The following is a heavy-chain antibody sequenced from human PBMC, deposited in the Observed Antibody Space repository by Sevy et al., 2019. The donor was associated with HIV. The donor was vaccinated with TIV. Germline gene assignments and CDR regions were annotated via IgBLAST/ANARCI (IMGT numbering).Heavy chain of an antibody. J-gene: IGHJ5*02. D-gene: IGHD2-2*01. CDR3: TTDPTQIDSPIPHIVVVPAAMRNWFDP. CDR1: GFTFSNAW. Sequence: GGSLRLSCAASGFTFSNAWMSWVRQAPGKGLEWVGRIKSKTDGGTTDYAAPVKGRFTISRDDSKNTRYLQMNSLKTEDTAVYYCTTDPTQIDSPIPHIVVVPAAMRNWFDPWGQGTLVTVSS. CDR2: IKSKTDGGTT. V-gene: IGHV3-15*01.